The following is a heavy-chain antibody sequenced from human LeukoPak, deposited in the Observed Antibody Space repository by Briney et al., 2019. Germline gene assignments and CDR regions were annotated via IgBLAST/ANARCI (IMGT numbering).Heavy chain of an antibody. V-gene: IGHV3-74*01. CDR3: AKDDGSSGWPSLFDY. Sequence: GGSLRLSCAASGFTFSRYWIHWVRQAPGKGLEWVSRINPDGSTTTYADSVKGRFTISRDNAKNTVYLQMNSLRAEDTALYYCAKDDGSSGWPSLFDYWGQGTLVTVSS. D-gene: IGHD6-19*01. CDR2: INPDGSTT. J-gene: IGHJ4*02. CDR1: GFTFSRYW.